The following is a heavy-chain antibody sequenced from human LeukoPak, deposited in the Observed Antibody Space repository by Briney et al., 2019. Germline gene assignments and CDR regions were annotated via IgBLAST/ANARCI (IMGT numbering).Heavy chain of an antibody. CDR2: ISTNNGDT. CDR1: GYTFTSYG. CDR3: ARDANTPMAYYHYGMDV. J-gene: IGHJ6*02. Sequence: ASVKVSCKTSGYTFTSYGISWVRQAPGQGLEWMGWISTNNGDTNYAQKLHGRVTMTTDTSTSTAYMELRSLRPDDTAVYYCARDANTPMAYYHYGMDVWGQGTTFTVSS. D-gene: IGHD5-18*01. V-gene: IGHV1-18*01.